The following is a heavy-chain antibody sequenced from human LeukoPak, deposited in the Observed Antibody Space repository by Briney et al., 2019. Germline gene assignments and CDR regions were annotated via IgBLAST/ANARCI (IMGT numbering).Heavy chain of an antibody. D-gene: IGHD3-16*01. CDR1: GGTFSSYA. CDR2: IIPIFGTA. Sequence: SVTVSCTASGGTFSSYAISWVRQAPGQGLEWMGGIIPIFGTANYAQKFQGRVTITADESTSTAYMELSSLRSEDTAVYYCARGGRSGSPGLYYYYGMDVWGQGTTVTVSS. CDR3: ARGGRSGSPGLYYYYGMDV. J-gene: IGHJ6*02. V-gene: IGHV1-69*13.